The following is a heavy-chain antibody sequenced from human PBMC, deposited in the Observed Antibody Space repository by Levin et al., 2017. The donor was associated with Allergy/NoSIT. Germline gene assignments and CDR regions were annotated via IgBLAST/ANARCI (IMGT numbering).Heavy chain of an antibody. J-gene: IGHJ3*02. D-gene: IGHD3-3*01. Sequence: ASVKVSCKASGYTFTSYAMHWVRQAPGQRLEWMGWINAGNGNTKYSQKFQGRVTITRDTSASTAYMELSSLRSEDTAVYYCARDGSDYDFWSGYYYTGDAFDIWGQGTMVTVSS. CDR3: ARDGSDYDFWSGYYYTGDAFDI. V-gene: IGHV1-3*01. CDR2: INAGNGNT. CDR1: GYTFTSYA.